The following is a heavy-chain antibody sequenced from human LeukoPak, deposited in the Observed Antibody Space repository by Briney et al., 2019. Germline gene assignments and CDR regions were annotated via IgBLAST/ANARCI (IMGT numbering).Heavy chain of an antibody. CDR2: IYHSGST. Sequence: SETLSLTCTVSGGSISSYYWSWIRQPPGKGLEWIGSIYHSGSTYYNPSLKSRVTISVDTSKNQFSLKLSSVTAADTAVYYCAREGASDAFDIWGQGTMVTVSS. D-gene: IGHD3-16*01. CDR3: AREGASDAFDI. V-gene: IGHV4-38-2*02. CDR1: GGSISSYY. J-gene: IGHJ3*02.